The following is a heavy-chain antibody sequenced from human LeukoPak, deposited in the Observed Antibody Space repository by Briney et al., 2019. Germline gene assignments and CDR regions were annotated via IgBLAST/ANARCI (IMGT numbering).Heavy chain of an antibody. D-gene: IGHD3-9*01. J-gene: IGHJ3*02. CDR3: ARAIRPDWPWAFDI. CDR1: GYTLTELS. V-gene: IGHV1-24*01. CDR2: FDPEDGET. Sequence: GASVKVSCKVSGYTLTELSMHWVRQAPGKGLEWMGGFDPEDGETIYAQKFQGRVTMTEDTATDTAYMELSRLRSDDTAVYCCARAIRPDWPWAFDIWGQGTMVTVSS.